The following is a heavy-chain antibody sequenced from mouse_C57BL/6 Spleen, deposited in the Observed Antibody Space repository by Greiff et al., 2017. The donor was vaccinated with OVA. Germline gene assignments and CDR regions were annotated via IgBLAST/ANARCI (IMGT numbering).Heavy chain of an antibody. D-gene: IGHD1-1*01. Sequence: QVQLQQPGAELVRPGSSVKLSCKASGYAFSSYWMNWVKQRPGKGLEWIGQIYPGDGDTNYNGKFKGKATLTADKSSSTAYMQLSSLTSEDSAVYFCARFDLGFITRAMDYWGQGTSVTVSS. CDR2: IYPGDGDT. V-gene: IGHV1-80*01. CDR3: ARFDLGFITRAMDY. J-gene: IGHJ4*01. CDR1: GYAFSSYW.